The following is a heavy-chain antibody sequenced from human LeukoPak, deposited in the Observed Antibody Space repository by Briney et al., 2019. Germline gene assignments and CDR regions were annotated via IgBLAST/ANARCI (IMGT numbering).Heavy chain of an antibody. CDR2: ISYDGSNK. Sequence: GRSLRLSCAASGFTFSNAWMNWVRQAPGKGLEWVAVISYDGSNKYYADSVKGRFTISRDNSKNTLYLQMNSLRAEDTAVYYCAKGAYSSSWYIHFDYWGQGTLVTVSS. J-gene: IGHJ4*02. CDR3: AKGAYSSSWYIHFDY. CDR1: GFTFSNAW. V-gene: IGHV3-30*18. D-gene: IGHD6-13*01.